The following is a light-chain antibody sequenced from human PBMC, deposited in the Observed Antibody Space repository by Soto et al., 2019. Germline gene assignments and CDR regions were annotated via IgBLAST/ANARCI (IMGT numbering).Light chain of an antibody. CDR1: QSISSY. CDR3: QQLHTYPLT. J-gene: IGKJ4*01. Sequence: DIQMTQSPSSLSASVGDRVTITCRASQSISSYLNWYQQKPGKVPKLLIYAASSLQAGVTSRFSGDGSGTEFTLTIRSLQPEDFATYFCQQLHTYPLTFGGGTKVDIK. CDR2: AAS. V-gene: IGKV1-39*01.